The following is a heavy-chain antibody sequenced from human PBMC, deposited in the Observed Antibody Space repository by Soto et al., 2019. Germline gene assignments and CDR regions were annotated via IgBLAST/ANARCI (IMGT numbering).Heavy chain of an antibody. CDR3: AKTQNFNGYYAGLDS. V-gene: IGHV3-23*01. CDR1: GFSYAGYA. CDR2: VSGGGAST. D-gene: IGHD3-3*01. J-gene: IGHJ4*02. Sequence: GGSLRLSXIVSGFSYAGYALAWVRQAPGKGLEWVAAVSGGGASTYYAYSVKGRFSISRDKSGSMVYLQMNSLTAGDTAVYYCAKTQNFNGYYAGLDSWGQGTRVTVSS.